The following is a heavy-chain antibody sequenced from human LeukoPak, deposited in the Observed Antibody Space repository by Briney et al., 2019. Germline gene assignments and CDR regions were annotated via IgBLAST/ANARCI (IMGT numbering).Heavy chain of an antibody. CDR3: ARQGYNGYDSPFYFDY. CDR2: IYYTGST. Sequence: SETLSLTCTVSGGSISSSSYYWGWIRQPPGKGLEWIGSIYYTGSTYYNPSLKSRVTIFVDTSKNHFSLKLNSVAAADTAVYYCARQGYNGYDSPFYFDYWGQGTLVTVSS. CDR1: GGSISSSSYY. V-gene: IGHV4-39*01. J-gene: IGHJ4*02. D-gene: IGHD5-12*01.